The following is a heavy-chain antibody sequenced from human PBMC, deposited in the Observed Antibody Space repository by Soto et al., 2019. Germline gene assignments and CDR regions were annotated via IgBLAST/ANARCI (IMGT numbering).Heavy chain of an antibody. J-gene: IGHJ5*02. D-gene: IGHD2-15*01. CDR1: GFTFSSYW. CDR3: ARDWGILVAATPVDP. V-gene: IGHV3-74*01. CDR2: INSDGSST. Sequence: EVQLVESGGGLVQPGGSLRLSCAASGFTFSSYWMHWVRQAPGKGLVWVSRINSDGSSTSYADSVKGRFTISRDNAKNTLYLQMNSLRAEDTAVYYCARDWGILVAATPVDPWGQGTLVTVSS.